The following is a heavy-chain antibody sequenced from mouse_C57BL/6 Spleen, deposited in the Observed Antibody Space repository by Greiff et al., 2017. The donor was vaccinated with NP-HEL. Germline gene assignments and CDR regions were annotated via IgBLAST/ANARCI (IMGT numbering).Heavy chain of an antibody. J-gene: IGHJ2*01. D-gene: IGHD1-1*01. CDR3: ARKVDYGSSYGFFLVDY. V-gene: IGHV1-55*01. CDR1: GYTFTSYW. CDR2: IYPGSGST. Sequence: QVQLQQPGAELVKPGASVKMSCKASGYTFTSYWITWVKQRPGQGLELIGEIYPGSGSTNYNEKFKSKATLTVDTSSSTAYMQLSSLTSEDSAVYYCARKVDYGSSYGFFLVDYWGQGTTLTVSS.